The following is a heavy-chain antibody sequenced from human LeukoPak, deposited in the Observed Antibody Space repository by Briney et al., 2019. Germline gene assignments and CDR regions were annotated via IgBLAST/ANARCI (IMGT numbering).Heavy chain of an antibody. CDR1: GFTFNHYA. J-gene: IGHJ4*02. V-gene: IGHV3-74*01. D-gene: IGHD3-3*01. CDR2: IENDGRRT. CDR3: ARDPTIFGMGYFDY. Sequence: GGSLRLSCAASGFTFNHYAMNWVRQAPGKGLVWVSRIENDGRRTSYADSVKGRSTVSRDNAKNTLYLQMNSLRVEDTAVYYCARDPTIFGMGYFDYWGQGILVTVSS.